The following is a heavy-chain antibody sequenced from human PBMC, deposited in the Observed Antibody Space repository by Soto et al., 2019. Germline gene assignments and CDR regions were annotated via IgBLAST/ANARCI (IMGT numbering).Heavy chain of an antibody. CDR3: ASLCSGGSCHHYWYFGL. J-gene: IGHJ2*01. Sequence: QVQLQESGPGLVKPSQTLSLTCTVSGGSISSGGYYWSWIRQHPGKGLEWIGYIYYSGSTYYNPSLKSRVTRSVDTSKNLFALKLSSVTAAGTVVYYCASLCSGGSCHHYWYFGLWGRGSMVTVSS. CDR2: IYYSGST. CDR1: GGSISSGGYY. D-gene: IGHD2-15*01. V-gene: IGHV4-31*03.